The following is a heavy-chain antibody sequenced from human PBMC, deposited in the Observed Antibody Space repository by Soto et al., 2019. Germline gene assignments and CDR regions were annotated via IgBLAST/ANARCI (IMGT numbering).Heavy chain of an antibody. CDR3: ANLRIAATLLGPPRGKGDYYYYYMDV. D-gene: IGHD6-25*01. CDR1: DDFITSSSYY. Sequence: SETLSLTCTVSDDFITSSSYYWGWIRQPPGKGLEWIGSIFYSGSTYYNLSLKSRVTISVDTSKNQFSLKLSSVTAADTAVYYCANLRIAATLLGPPRGKGDYYYYYMDVWGKGTTVTVSS. CDR2: IFYSGST. V-gene: IGHV4-39*01. J-gene: IGHJ6*03.